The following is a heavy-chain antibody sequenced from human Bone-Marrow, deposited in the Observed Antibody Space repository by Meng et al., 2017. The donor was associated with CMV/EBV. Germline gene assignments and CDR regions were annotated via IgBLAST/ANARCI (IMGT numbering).Heavy chain of an antibody. Sequence: ASVKVSCKASGYTFTSYDINWVRQVPGRGLEWMGWMNPNSGNTGYAQKFQGRVTLTRSTSISTAYMELSSLRSEDTAVYYCARAIPAVPSGYSDYYYGMDVWGQGTTVTVSS. J-gene: IGHJ6*02. D-gene: IGHD3-22*01. V-gene: IGHV1-8*01. CDR3: ARAIPAVPSGYSDYYYGMDV. CDR2: MNPNSGNT. CDR1: GYTFTSYD.